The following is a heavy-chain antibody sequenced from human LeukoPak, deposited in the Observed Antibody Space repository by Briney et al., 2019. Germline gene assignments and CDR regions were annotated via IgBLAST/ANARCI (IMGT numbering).Heavy chain of an antibody. V-gene: IGHV4-38-2*02. CDR1: GYSISSGYY. J-gene: IGHJ5*02. Sequence: SETLSLTCTVSGYSISSGYYWGWIRQPPGKGLEWIGSIYHSGSTYYNPSLKSRVTISVDTSKNQFSLKLSSVTAADTAVYYCARDGYGPHSGGSGWFDPWGQGTLVTVSS. CDR2: IYHSGST. D-gene: IGHD1-26*01. CDR3: ARDGYGPHSGGSGWFDP.